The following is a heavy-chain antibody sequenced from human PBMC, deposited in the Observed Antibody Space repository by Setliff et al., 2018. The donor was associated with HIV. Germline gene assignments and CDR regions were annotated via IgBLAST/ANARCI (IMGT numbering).Heavy chain of an antibody. CDR1: GSSLTELS. Sequence: ASVKVSCKVSGSSLTELSIHWVRQTPGKGLQWMGGFDPEDGPDDGQTIYARKFQGRVTMTEDTSTDTAYMVSARLTSKDTAVYFCATVGPTGAYFHDWGQGTLVTVSS. CDR3: ATVGPTGAYFHD. CDR2: FDPEDGPDDGQT. D-gene: IGHD1-26*01. V-gene: IGHV1-24*01. J-gene: IGHJ4*02.